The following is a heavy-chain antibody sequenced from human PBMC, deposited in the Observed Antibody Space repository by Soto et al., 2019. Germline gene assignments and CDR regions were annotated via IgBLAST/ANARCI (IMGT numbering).Heavy chain of an antibody. V-gene: IGHV3-23*01. J-gene: IGHJ4*02. CDR3: AKGLPPYYDILTGYYDY. CDR1: GFTFSSYA. Sequence: GESLKISCAASGFTFSSYAMSWVRQAPGKGLEWVSAISGSGGSTYYADSVKGRFTISRDNSKNTLYLQMNSLRAEDTAVYYCAKGLPPYYDILTGYYDYWGQGTLVTVSS. CDR2: ISGSGGST. D-gene: IGHD3-9*01.